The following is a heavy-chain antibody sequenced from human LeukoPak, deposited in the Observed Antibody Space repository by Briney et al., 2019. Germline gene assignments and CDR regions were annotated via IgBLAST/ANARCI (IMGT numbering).Heavy chain of an antibody. D-gene: IGHD2-2*01. J-gene: IGHJ4*02. CDR1: GGSFSGYY. CDR2: INHSGST. CDR3: ARALPEDGYCSSTSCQKYFDY. Sequence: SETLSLTRAVYGGSFSGYYWSWIRQPPGKGLEWIGEINHSGSTNYNPSLKSRVTISVDTSKNQFSLKLSSVTAADTAVYYCARALPEDGYCSSTSCQKYFDYWGQGTLVTVSS. V-gene: IGHV4-34*01.